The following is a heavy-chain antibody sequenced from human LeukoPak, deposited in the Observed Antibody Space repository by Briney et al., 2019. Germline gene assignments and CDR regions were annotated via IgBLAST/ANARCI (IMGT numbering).Heavy chain of an antibody. D-gene: IGHD3-3*01. CDR3: ARVIAIFGVGFDY. J-gene: IGHJ4*02. CDR2: VYYSGGT. V-gene: IGHV4-59*02. Sequence: SETLSLTCTVSGPSVRSYYWSWIRQPPGKGLEWIGNVYYSGGTNHNPSLKSRITTSVDTSKNQISLKLTSVTAADTAVYYCARVIAIFGVGFDYWGQGTLVTVSS. CDR1: GPSVRSYY.